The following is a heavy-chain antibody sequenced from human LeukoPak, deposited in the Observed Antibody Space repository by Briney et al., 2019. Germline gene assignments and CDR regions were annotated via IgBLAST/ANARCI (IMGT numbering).Heavy chain of an antibody. V-gene: IGHV3-23*01. Sequence: QPGGSLRLSCAASGFTFSTYAMSWVRQAPGKGLEWVSSISGSGRNTYYADSVKGRFTISRDNAKNSLYLQMNSLRAEDTAVYYCARVYYYDSSGYFYWGQGTLVTVSS. CDR1: GFTFSTYA. CDR3: ARVYYYDSSGYFY. J-gene: IGHJ4*02. CDR2: ISGSGRNT. D-gene: IGHD3-22*01.